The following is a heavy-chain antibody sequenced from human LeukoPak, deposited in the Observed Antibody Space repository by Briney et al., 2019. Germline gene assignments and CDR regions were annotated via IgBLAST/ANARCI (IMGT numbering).Heavy chain of an antibody. V-gene: IGHV4-61*02. D-gene: IGHD5-18*01. CDR2: IDTSGST. CDR3: ARAPERWYSYGSYTYYYMDV. Sequence: SETLSLTCTVSGGSISSGSFYWSWIRQPAGKGLEWIGRIDTSGSTNYNPSLKSRVTISVDTSKNQISLKVSSVTAADTTVYYCARAPERWYSYGSYTYYYMDVWGKGTTVTVSS. CDR1: GGSISSGSFY. J-gene: IGHJ6*03.